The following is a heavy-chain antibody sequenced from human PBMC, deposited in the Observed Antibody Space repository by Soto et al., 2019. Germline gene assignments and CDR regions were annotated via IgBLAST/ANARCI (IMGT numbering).Heavy chain of an antibody. Sequence: GPKLWNPTQPLTLTCTFSGFSLSTSGVGVVWIRQPPVNALEWLALIYCYDDKRYIPSLKSRLTITKDTSKNQVVLTMTNMDPVDPATYYCAQSPIVAATYFDYWGQGTLVSVSS. J-gene: IGHJ4*02. CDR1: GFSLSTSGVG. CDR3: AQSPIVAATYFDY. V-gene: IGHV2-5*01. D-gene: IGHD1-26*01. CDR2: IYCYDDK.